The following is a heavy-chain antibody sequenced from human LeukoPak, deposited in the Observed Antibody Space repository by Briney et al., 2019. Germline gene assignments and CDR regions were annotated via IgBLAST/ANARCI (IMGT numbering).Heavy chain of an antibody. CDR3: ASATDVWELDHFDY. D-gene: IGHD3/OR15-3a*01. J-gene: IGHJ4*02. V-gene: IGHV3-7*01. CDR1: GFTLSSYW. Sequence: PGGSLRLSCAASGFTLSSYWMSWVRQAPGKGLEWVANIKQDGSEKYYADSVKGRFTISRDNAKNSLYLQMNSLRAEDTAVYYCASATDVWELDHFDYWGQGTLVTVSS. CDR2: IKQDGSEK.